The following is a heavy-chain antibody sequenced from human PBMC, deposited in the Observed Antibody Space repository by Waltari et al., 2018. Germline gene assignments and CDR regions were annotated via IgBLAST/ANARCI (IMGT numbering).Heavy chain of an antibody. D-gene: IGHD6-19*01. CDR1: GFRFSGFS. V-gene: IGHV3-73*01. CDR2: IRREPYNYAT. Sequence: EVQVVESGGGLVQPGGPLKLYWATSGFRFSGFSIPWVRQTSGKGLELVGRIRREPYNYATAYSASVKGRFTISRDDSKNTAFLQMNSLMTEDTAVYYCSGGEVTGTDFWGQGTLVTVSS. CDR3: SGGEVTGTDF. J-gene: IGHJ4*02.